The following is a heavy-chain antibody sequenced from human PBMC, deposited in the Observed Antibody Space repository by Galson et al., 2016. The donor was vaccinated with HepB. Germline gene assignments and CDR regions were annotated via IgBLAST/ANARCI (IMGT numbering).Heavy chain of an antibody. Sequence: SLRLSCAASGFTFRSHGMHWVRQAPGKGLEWVAVVSFDGDDKYYAEAVKGRFTIPRDNAKNTLFLQMDSLRPDDTAVYYCAKSKAQFSEWVSYAMGVWGQGTAVTVSS. V-gene: IGHV3-30*18. D-gene: IGHD3-3*01. CDR2: VSFDGDDK. CDR1: GFTFRSHG. J-gene: IGHJ6*02. CDR3: AKSKAQFSEWVSYAMGV.